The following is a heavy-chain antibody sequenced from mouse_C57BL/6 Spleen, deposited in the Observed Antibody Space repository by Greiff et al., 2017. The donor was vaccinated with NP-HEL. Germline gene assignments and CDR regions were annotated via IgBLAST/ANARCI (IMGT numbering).Heavy chain of an antibody. D-gene: IGHD1-1*02. V-gene: IGHV1-80*01. Sequence: VKLMESGAELVKPGASVKISCKASGYAFSSYWMNWVKQRPGKGLEWIGQIYPGDGDTNYNGKFKGKATLTADKSSSTAYMQLSSLTSEDSAVYFCARTYGPYAMDYWGQGTSVTVSS. CDR1: GYAFSSYW. J-gene: IGHJ4*01. CDR2: IYPGDGDT. CDR3: ARTYGPYAMDY.